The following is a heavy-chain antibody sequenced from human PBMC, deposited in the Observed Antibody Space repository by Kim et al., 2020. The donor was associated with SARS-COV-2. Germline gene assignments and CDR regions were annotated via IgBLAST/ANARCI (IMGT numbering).Heavy chain of an antibody. V-gene: IGHV1-69*13. CDR1: GGTFSSYA. CDR3: ARDRVGYSGYPKLDY. Sequence: SVKVSCKASGGTFSSYAISWVRQAPGQGLEWMGGIIPIFGTANYAQKFQGRVTITADESTSTAYMELSSLRSEDTAVYYCARDRVGYSGYPKLDYWGQGTLVTVSS. CDR2: IIPIFGTA. J-gene: IGHJ4*02. D-gene: IGHD5-12*01.